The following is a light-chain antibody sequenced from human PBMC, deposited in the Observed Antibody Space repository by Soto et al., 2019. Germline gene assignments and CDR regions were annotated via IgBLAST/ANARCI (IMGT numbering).Light chain of an antibody. CDR2: KAS. CDR1: QSISSW. Sequence: DIQMTQSPSTLSASVGDRVTITCGASQSISSWLAWYQQKPGKAPKLLIYKASSLESGVPSRFSGSGSGTEFTLTISILQPDDFATYYCQQYNSFSGYTFGQGTKLEIK. J-gene: IGKJ2*01. V-gene: IGKV1-5*03. CDR3: QQYNSFSGYT.